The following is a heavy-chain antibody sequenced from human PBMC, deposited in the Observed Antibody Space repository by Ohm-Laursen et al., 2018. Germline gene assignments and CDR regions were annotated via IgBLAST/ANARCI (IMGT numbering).Heavy chain of an antibody. CDR3: ARVRSSTDWYFDP. CDR1: GGSIIGSGYY. J-gene: IGHJ2*01. D-gene: IGHD6-6*01. CDR2: IHYSGNS. V-gene: IGHV4-31*01. Sequence: PSETLSLTCRVSGGSIIGSGYYWSWIRQHPGKGLEWIGYIHYSGNSFYNPSLKDVVSMSVDTSRNQFSLRLTSVTAADTAVYYCARVRSSTDWYFDPWGRGALVTVSS.